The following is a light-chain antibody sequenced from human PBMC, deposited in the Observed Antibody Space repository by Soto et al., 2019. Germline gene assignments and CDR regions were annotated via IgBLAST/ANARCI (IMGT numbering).Light chain of an antibody. CDR1: QSVSSY. CDR2: DAS. J-gene: IGKJ1*01. CDR3: QQYGSSPWT. Sequence: EIVSTQSPSTLSLSPGERATLSCRASQSVSSYLAWYQQKPGQAPRLLIYDASNRATGIPARFSGSGSGTDFTLTISRLEPEDFAVYFCQQYGSSPWTFGQGTKVDIK. V-gene: IGKV3-20*01.